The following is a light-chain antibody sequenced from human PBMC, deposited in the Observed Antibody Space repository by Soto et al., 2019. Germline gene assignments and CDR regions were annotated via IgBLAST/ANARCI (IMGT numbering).Light chain of an antibody. J-gene: IGKJ2*01. CDR3: QQTYATAFT. Sequence: IQMTQSPSSLSASVGGRVNITCRASQSILAYLNWYQVKLGKPPRLLIFSASNLQSGVPPRFNGSGSGTDFALTIGGVEPDDAATYYCQQTYATAFTFGQGTNL. CDR2: SAS. V-gene: IGKV1-39*01. CDR1: QSILAY.